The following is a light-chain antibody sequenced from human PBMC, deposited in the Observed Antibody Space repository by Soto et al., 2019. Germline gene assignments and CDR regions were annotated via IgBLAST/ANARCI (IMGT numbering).Light chain of an antibody. CDR3: QQRHFRPEIT. CDR1: QSVDNF. CDR2: DAT. J-gene: IGKJ4*01. Sequence: EIVLTQSPATLSLSPGDRATLSCRASQSVDNFLGWYQQKPGQAPRLLIFDATNKTTGTPRRFSSSWSGTGDTLNISSMVPVEVASDYCQQRHFRPEITFGGGTKVEI. V-gene: IGKV3-11*01.